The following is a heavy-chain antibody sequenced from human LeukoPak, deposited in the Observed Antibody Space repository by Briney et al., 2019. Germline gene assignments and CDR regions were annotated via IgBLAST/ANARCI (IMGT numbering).Heavy chain of an antibody. Sequence: AASVKVSCKASGGTFSSYAISWVRQAPGQGLEWIGGIIPIFGTANYAQKFQGRVTITADESTSTAYLQWSSLKASDTAMYYCARLTYVWGSYRHFDYWGQGTLVTVSS. V-gene: IGHV1-69*01. CDR3: ARLTYVWGSYRHFDY. CDR1: GGTFSSYA. J-gene: IGHJ4*02. D-gene: IGHD3-16*02. CDR2: IIPIFGTA.